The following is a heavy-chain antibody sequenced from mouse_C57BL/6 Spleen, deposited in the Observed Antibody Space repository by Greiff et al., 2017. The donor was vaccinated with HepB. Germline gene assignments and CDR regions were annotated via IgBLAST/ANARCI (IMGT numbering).Heavy chain of an antibody. D-gene: IGHD1-1*01. CDR3: ARPSVVATPAWFAY. J-gene: IGHJ3*01. Sequence: EVKLMESGGGLVKPGGSLKLSCAASGFTFSDYGMHWVRQAPEKGLEWVAYISSGSSTIYYADTVKGRFTISRDNAKNTLFLQMTSLRSEDTAMYYCARPSVVATPAWFAYWGQGTLVTVSA. V-gene: IGHV5-17*01. CDR2: ISSGSSTI. CDR1: GFTFSDYG.